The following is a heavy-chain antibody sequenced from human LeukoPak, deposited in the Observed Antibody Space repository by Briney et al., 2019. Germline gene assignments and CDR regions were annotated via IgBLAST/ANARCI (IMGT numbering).Heavy chain of an antibody. V-gene: IGHV4-39*01. CDR3: ARHGYCSGGSCYSNWFDP. D-gene: IGHD2-15*01. Sequence: SETLSLTCTVSGGSISSSGYYWGWIRQPPGKGLEWIGSIYYSGSTYYNPSLKSRVTISVDTSKNQFSLKLSSVTAADTAVYYCARHGYCSGGSCYSNWFDPWGQGTLVTVSS. J-gene: IGHJ5*02. CDR2: IYYSGST. CDR1: GGSISSSGYY.